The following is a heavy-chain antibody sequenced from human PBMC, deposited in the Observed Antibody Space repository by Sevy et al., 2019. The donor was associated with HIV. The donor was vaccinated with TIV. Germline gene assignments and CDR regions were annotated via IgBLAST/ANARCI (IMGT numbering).Heavy chain of an antibody. Sequence: GGSLRLSCAASGFTFSSYWMSWVRQAPGKGLEWVANIKQDGSEKYYVDSVKGRFTISRDNAKNSLYLQMNSLRAEDTAVYYCARRIGSSWHYFDYWGQGTLVTVSS. D-gene: IGHD6-13*01. CDR2: IKQDGSEK. CDR1: GFTFSSYW. J-gene: IGHJ4*02. CDR3: ARRIGSSWHYFDY. V-gene: IGHV3-7*01.